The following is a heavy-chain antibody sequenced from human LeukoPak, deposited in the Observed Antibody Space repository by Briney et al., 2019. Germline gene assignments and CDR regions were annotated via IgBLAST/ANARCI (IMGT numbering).Heavy chain of an antibody. D-gene: IGHD2-15*01. CDR1: GYTFTGYY. V-gene: IGHV1-2*02. J-gene: IGHJ4*02. CDR2: INPNSGGT. CDR3: ARDCGYDGRYCSAN. Sequence: ASVKVSCKASGYTFTGYYMHWVRQAPGQGLEWMGWINPNSGGTNYAQKFQGRVTMTRDTSISTAYMELRSLRSDDTAVYYCARDCGYDGRYCSANWGQGTLVTVSS.